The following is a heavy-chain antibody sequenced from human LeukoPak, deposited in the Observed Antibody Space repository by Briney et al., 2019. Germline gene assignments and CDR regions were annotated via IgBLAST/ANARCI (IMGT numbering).Heavy chain of an antibody. CDR1: GGSISSSSYY. D-gene: IGHD6-19*01. V-gene: IGHV4-39*01. J-gene: IGHJ4*02. Sequence: SETLSLTCTVSGGSISSSSYYWGWIRQPPGKGLEWIGSIYYSGSTHYNPSLKSRVTISVDTSKNQFSLKLSSVTAADTAVYYCARRPGIAVAEYYFDYWGQGTLVTVSS. CDR2: IYYSGST. CDR3: ARRPGIAVAEYYFDY.